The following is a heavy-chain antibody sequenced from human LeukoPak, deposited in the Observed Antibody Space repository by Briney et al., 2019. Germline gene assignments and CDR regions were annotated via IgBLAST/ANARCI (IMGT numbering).Heavy chain of an antibody. CDR2: ISGSGGST. D-gene: IGHD6-13*01. CDR3: AQRGGSSSWSSYYYYYMDV. J-gene: IGHJ6*03. Sequence: PGGTLRLSCVASGFTFSSYVMSWVRQAPGKGLKWVSAISGSGGSTYYADSVKGRFTISRDNSKNTLYLQTNSLRAEDTAVYYCAQRGGSSSWSSYYYYYMDVWGKGTTVTVSS. V-gene: IGHV3-23*01. CDR1: GFTFSSYV.